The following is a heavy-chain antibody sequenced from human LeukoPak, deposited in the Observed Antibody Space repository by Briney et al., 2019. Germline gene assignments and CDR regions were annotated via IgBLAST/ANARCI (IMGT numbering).Heavy chain of an antibody. CDR2: IYYSGST. D-gene: IGHD4-17*01. J-gene: IGHJ4*02. CDR3: ARQNDYGDYI. CDR1: GGSISTYY. Sequence: SETLSLTRTVSGGSISTYYWSWIRQPPGKGLEWIGYIYYSGSTNHNPSLKSRVTISVDTSKNQFSLKLSSVTAADTAVYYCARQNDYGDYIWGQGTLVTVSS. V-gene: IGHV4-59*08.